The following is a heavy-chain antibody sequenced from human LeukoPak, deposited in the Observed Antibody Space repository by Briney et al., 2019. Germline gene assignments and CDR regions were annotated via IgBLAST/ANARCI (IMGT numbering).Heavy chain of an antibody. D-gene: IGHD3-22*01. CDR3: ARVWKYYYGGSGYDT. CDR1: GGSISSGSYY. CDR2: IYTSGST. Sequence: PSQTLSLTCTVSGGSISSGSYYWSWIRQPAGKGLEWIGRIYTSGSTNYNPSLKSRVTISVDTSKNQFSLKLSSVTAADTAVYYCARVWKYYYGGSGYDTWGQGTLVTVSS. V-gene: IGHV4-61*02. J-gene: IGHJ5*02.